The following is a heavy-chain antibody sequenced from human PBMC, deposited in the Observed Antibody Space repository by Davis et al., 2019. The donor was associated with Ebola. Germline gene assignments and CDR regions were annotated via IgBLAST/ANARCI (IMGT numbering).Heavy chain of an antibody. CDR2: INPSGGST. CDR3: ARDPGNYYYGSGSLDY. J-gene: IGHJ4*02. CDR1: RNTFTTYY. V-gene: IGHV1-46*01. D-gene: IGHD3-10*01. Sequence: ASVKVSCKASRNTFTTYYMHWVRQAPGQGLEWMGIINPSGGSTTYAQKFQGRVTMTRDTSTSTVYMELSSLRSEDTAMYYCARDPGNYYYGSGSLDYWGQGTLVTVSS.